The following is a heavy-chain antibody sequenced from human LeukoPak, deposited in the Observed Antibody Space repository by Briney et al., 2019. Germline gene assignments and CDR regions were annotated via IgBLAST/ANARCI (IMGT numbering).Heavy chain of an antibody. CDR1: GFTFSSYA. D-gene: IGHD2-2*02. CDR3: AKAPPGYCDSTSCYTPLYYGMDV. V-gene: IGHV3-23*01. CDR2: ISGSGGST. Sequence: GGSLRLSCAASGFTFSSYAMSWVRRAPGQGLEWISSISGSGGSTYYADYVKGRFTISRDNSKNTLYVQMNSLRAEDTAVYYCAKAPPGYCDSTSCYTPLYYGMDVWGQGTTVTVSS. J-gene: IGHJ6*02.